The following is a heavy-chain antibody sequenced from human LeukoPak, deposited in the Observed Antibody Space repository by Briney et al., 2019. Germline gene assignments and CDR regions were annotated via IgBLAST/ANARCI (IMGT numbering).Heavy chain of an antibody. V-gene: IGHV4-59*01. Sequence: SETLSLTCTVSGASFSNDYWSWIRQPPGQGLEWIGYISYSGSTNYNPSLKSRVTISRDTSKNQFSLKLTSVTAADTAVYYCARGMTVFGVVIKSGMDVWGQGTTVTVSS. CDR1: GASFSNDY. J-gene: IGHJ6*02. CDR3: ARGMTVFGVVIKSGMDV. D-gene: IGHD3-3*01. CDR2: ISYSGST.